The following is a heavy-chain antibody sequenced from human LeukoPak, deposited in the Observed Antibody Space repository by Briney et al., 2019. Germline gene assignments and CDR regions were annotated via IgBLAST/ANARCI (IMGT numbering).Heavy chain of an antibody. CDR1: GGSFSGYY. D-gene: IGHD5-24*01. Sequence: SETLSLTCAVYGGSFSGYYWSWIRQPPGKGLEWIGEINHSGSTNYNPSLKSRVTISVDTSKNQFSLKLSSVTAADTAVYYSARSRRRDGYKYFDYWGQGTLVTVSS. J-gene: IGHJ4*02. V-gene: IGHV4-34*01. CDR2: INHSGST. CDR3: ARSRRRDGYKYFDY.